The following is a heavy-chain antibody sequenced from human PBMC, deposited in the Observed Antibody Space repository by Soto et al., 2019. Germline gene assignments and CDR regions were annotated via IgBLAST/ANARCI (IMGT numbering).Heavy chain of an antibody. D-gene: IGHD6-6*01. CDR3: ATYISIGKAENFYYYGMDV. Sequence: GASVKVSCKASGGTFSNYAISWVRQAPGQGLEWMGGISPIFRTANYAQKFQGRVTITADESTSTASMELTSLRSEDTAVYYCATYISIGKAENFYYYGMDVWGQGTTVTVSS. CDR2: ISPIFRTA. J-gene: IGHJ6*02. V-gene: IGHV1-69*13. CDR1: GGTFSNYA.